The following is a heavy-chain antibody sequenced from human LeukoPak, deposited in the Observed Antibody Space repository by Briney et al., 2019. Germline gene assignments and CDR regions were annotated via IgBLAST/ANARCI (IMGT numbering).Heavy chain of an antibody. Sequence: LETLSLTCTVSGGSISGYYWSWIRQPPGKGLEWIGYIYYSGSTNYNPSLKSRVTISVDTSKNQFSLKLSSVTAADTAVYYCARHVDSGSYRGPMDVWGQGTTVTVSS. CDR3: ARHVDSGSYRGPMDV. D-gene: IGHD1-26*01. CDR2: IYYSGST. J-gene: IGHJ6*02. CDR1: GGSISGYY. V-gene: IGHV4-59*08.